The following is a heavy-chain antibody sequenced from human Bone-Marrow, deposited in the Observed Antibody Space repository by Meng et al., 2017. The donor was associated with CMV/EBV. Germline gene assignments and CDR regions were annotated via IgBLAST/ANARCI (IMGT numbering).Heavy chain of an antibody. V-gene: IGHV3-30*02. CDR3: ARGDTPYYYDSSGYRKVFDY. CDR1: GFTFGDYA. CDR2: MRYDGSNK. D-gene: IGHD3-22*01. J-gene: IGHJ4*02. Sequence: GSLRLSCTASGFTFGDYAMSWVRQAPGKGLEWVTFMRYDGSNKYYADSVKGRFTISRDNSKNTLYLQMNSLRAEDTAVYYCARGDTPYYYDSSGYRKVFDYWGQGTLVTVSS.